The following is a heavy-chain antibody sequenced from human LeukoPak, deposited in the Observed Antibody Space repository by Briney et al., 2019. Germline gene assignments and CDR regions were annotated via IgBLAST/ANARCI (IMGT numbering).Heavy chain of an antibody. D-gene: IGHD6-13*01. CDR2: IYHSGST. CDR1: GYSISSGYC. Sequence: SETLSLTCTVSGYSISSGYCWGWIRQPPGKGLEWIGSIYHSGSTYYNPSLKSRVTISVDTSKNQFSLKLSSVTAADTAVYYCARQYCIAAAGNECDWFDPWGQGTLVTVSS. V-gene: IGHV4-38-2*02. J-gene: IGHJ5*02. CDR3: ARQYCIAAAGNECDWFDP.